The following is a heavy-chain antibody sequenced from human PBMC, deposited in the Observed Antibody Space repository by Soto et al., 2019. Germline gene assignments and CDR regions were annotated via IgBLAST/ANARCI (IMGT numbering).Heavy chain of an antibody. J-gene: IGHJ4*02. V-gene: IGHV3-48*02. D-gene: IGHD3-10*01. CDR1: GFTFSSYS. CDR2: ISSSSSTI. Sequence: GGSLRLPCAASGFTFSSYSMNWVRQAPGKGLEWVSYISSSSSTIYYADSVKGRFTISRDNAKNSLYLQMNSLRDEDTAVYYCARDDGSGSYIPVGYFDYWGQGTLVTVSS. CDR3: ARDDGSGSYIPVGYFDY.